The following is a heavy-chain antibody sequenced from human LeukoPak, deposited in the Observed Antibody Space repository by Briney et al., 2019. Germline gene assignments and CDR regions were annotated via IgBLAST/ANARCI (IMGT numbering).Heavy chain of an antibody. CDR3: ARGEGAIAVAGYFDY. D-gene: IGHD6-19*01. V-gene: IGHV4-4*07. J-gene: IGHJ4*02. Sequence: SETLSLTCTVSGGSIINYYWSWIRQPAGKGLEWIGRIYAGGSTSYNPSLKSRVTISVDKSKKQFSLKLTSVTAADTAVYYCARGEGAIAVAGYFDYWGQGTLVTVSS. CDR2: IYAGGST. CDR1: GGSIINYY.